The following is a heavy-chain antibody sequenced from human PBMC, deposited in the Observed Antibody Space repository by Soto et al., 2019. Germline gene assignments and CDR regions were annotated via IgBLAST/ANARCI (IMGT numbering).Heavy chain of an antibody. J-gene: IGHJ6*02. Sequence: EVQLVQSGAEVKKPGESLKISCKGSGYSFTSYWIGWVRQLPGKGLEWMGIIYPGDSDTRYSPSFQGQVTISADKSISTAYLQWSSLKASDTAMYYCARRRGARYYYYGMDVWGQGTTVTVSS. D-gene: IGHD3-16*01. CDR3: ARRRGARYYYYGMDV. CDR2: IYPGDSDT. CDR1: GYSFTSYW. V-gene: IGHV5-51*01.